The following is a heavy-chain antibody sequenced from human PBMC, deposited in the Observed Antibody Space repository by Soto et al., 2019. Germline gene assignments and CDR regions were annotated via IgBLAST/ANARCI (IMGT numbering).Heavy chain of an antibody. J-gene: IGHJ2*01. Sequence: QLQLQESGPGLVKPSETLSLTCTVSGGSISSSSYYWGWIRQPPGKGLEWIGSIYYSGSTYYNPSLKSRVTLSVDTSKNQFSLTLSSVTAADTAVYYCARRRIGYCSGGSCYGYWYFDLWGRGTLVTVSS. CDR2: IYYSGST. D-gene: IGHD2-15*01. CDR1: GGSISSSSYY. CDR3: ARRRIGYCSGGSCYGYWYFDL. V-gene: IGHV4-39*01.